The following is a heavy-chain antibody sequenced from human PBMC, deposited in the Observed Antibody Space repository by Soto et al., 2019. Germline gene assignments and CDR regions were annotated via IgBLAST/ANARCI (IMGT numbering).Heavy chain of an antibody. Sequence: SETLSLTCTVSGGSISSYYWSWIRQPPGKGLEWIGYIYYSGSTNYNPSLKSRVTISVDTSKNQFSLKLSSVTAADTAVYYCASLTMVRGHIYWYFDLWGRGTLVTVSS. V-gene: IGHV4-59*08. D-gene: IGHD3-10*01. J-gene: IGHJ2*01. CDR2: IYYSGST. CDR3: ASLTMVRGHIYWYFDL. CDR1: GGSISSYY.